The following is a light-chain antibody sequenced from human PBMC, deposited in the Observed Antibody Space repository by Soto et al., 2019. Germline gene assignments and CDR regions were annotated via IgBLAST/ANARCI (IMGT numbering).Light chain of an antibody. V-gene: IGKV1-9*01. CDR3: QQLNSYPIT. Sequence: DIQLTQSPSFLSASVGDRVTITCRASQGLSSDLAWYQQKPGKAPKLLIYAASTWQSGVPSRFSGSGSGTEFTLTISSLQPEDFATYYCQQLNSYPITFGQGTRLEMK. CDR2: AAS. J-gene: IGKJ5*01. CDR1: QGLSSD.